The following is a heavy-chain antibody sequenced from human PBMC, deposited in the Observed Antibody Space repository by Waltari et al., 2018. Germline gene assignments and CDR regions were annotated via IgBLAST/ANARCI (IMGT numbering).Heavy chain of an antibody. CDR2: IYSGGST. CDR1: GFIVSSNY. CDR3: ARGFPINMFQGVIIEDY. J-gene: IGHJ4*02. D-gene: IGHD3-10*01. V-gene: IGHV3-53*01. Sequence: EVQLVESGGGLIQPGGSLRLSCAASGFIVSSNYMSWVRQAPGGGLEWVSLIYSGGSTYYADSVKGRFTISRDNSKNTLYLQMDSLSVEDTAVYYCARGFPINMFQGVIIEDYWGQGTLVTVSS.